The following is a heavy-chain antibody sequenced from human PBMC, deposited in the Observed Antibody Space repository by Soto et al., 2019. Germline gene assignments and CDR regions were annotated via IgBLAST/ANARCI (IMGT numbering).Heavy chain of an antibody. CDR3: ARGGSYGDFFDY. CDR2: IYYTGST. CDR1: GGSMSSNY. D-gene: IGHD4-17*01. Sequence: SETLSLTCTVSGGSMSSNYWTWIRQSPGKGLEWIGCIYYTGSTKYNPSLKSRVTISLDTSKNQFSLRLTSVTSADTAVYYCARGGSYGDFFDYWGQGAQVTVSS. V-gene: IGHV4-59*01. J-gene: IGHJ4*02.